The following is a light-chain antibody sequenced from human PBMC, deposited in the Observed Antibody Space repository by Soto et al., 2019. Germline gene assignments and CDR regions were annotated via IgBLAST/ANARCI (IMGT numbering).Light chain of an antibody. V-gene: IGKV3-15*01. J-gene: IGKJ2*01. CDR1: QSVSNN. CDR3: QQYNNWAAVT. Sequence: EIVMTQSPATLSVSPGERATLSCRASQSVSNNLAWYQQKPGQTTRLLIYGASTRAAGIPVRFSGSGSGTEFTLTISSLQSEDFAVYYCQQYNNWAAVTFGQGNKLEIK. CDR2: GAS.